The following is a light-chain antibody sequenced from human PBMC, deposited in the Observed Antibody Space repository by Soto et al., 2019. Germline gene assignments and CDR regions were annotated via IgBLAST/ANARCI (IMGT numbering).Light chain of an antibody. J-gene: IGLJ3*02. CDR3: SSYSSSSTLQV. V-gene: IGLV2-14*01. CDR2: ELS. CDR1: SSDVGGYNY. Sequence: QSVLTQPPSASGSPGQSVTISCTGTSSDVGGYNYVSWYQQLPGKAPKLVIYELSNRPSGISNRFSGSKSGNTASLTISGLQAEDEADYYCSSYSSSSTLQVFGGGTKLTVL.